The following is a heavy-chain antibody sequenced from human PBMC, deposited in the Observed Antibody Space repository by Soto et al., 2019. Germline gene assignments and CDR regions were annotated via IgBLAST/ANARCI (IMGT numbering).Heavy chain of an antibody. CDR2: IIPIFGTA. CDR3: ALWGFRDGNNSKYNYSGMDV. J-gene: IGHJ6*02. Sequence: VQLVQSGAEVKKPGSSVKLSCKASGSTFNRYTISWVRQAPGQGLEWMGGIIPIFGTANYAQKFQGRVAIIADVSTSAAYMELRSLRSEDTAVYYCALWGFRDGNNSKYNYSGMDVWGQGTTVTVSS. CDR1: GSTFNRYT. V-gene: IGHV1-69*01. D-gene: IGHD1-1*01.